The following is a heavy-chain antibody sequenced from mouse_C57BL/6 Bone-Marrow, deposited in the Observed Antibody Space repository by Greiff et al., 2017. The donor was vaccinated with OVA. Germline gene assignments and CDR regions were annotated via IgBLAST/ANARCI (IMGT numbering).Heavy chain of an antibody. CDR3: ARWGYCGSLYAMDY. Sequence: EVKLQQSGPELVKPGASVKIPCKASGYTFTDYNMDWVKQSHGKSLEWIGDINPNNGGTIYNQKFKGKATLTVDKSSSTAYMELRSLTSEDTAVYYCARWGYCGSLYAMDYWGQGTSVTVSS. J-gene: IGHJ4*01. V-gene: IGHV1-18*01. CDR2: INPNNGGT. CDR1: GYTFTDYN. D-gene: IGHD1-1*01.